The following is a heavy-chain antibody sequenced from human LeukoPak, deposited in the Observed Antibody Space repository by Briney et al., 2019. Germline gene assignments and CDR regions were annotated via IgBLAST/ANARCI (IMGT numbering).Heavy chain of an antibody. CDR3: AKVAGYSYVGVYYFDY. Sequence: GGSLRLSCGASGFTFDDYWMSWVRQAPGKGLEWVSAISGSGGSTYYADSVKGRFTISRDNSKNTLYLQMNSLRAEDTAVYYCAKVAGYSYVGVYYFDYWGQGTLVTVSS. J-gene: IGHJ4*02. CDR1: GFTFDDYW. CDR2: ISGSGGST. D-gene: IGHD5-18*01. V-gene: IGHV3-23*01.